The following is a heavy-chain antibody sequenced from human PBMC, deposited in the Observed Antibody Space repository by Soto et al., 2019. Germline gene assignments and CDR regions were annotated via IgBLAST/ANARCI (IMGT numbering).Heavy chain of an antibody. CDR1: GFTFSSYV. CDR3: AKGGVVGDTGVDY. CDR2: ISYDGSSE. D-gene: IGHD1-26*01. Sequence: GGSLRLSCAASGFTFSSYVMHWVRQAPGRGLEWVSGISYDGSSEYYAASVKGRFTISRDNSKNTLYLQINSLRVDDTAVFYCAKGGVVGDTGVDYWGQGTLVTVSS. V-gene: IGHV3-30*18. J-gene: IGHJ4*02.